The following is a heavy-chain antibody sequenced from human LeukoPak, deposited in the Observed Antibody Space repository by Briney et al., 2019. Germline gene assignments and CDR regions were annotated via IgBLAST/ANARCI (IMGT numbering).Heavy chain of an antibody. D-gene: IGHD5-24*01. CDR1: GFTFSRTG. CDR2: IVVGSGNT. V-gene: IGHV1-58*01. CDR3: AAATKGAFDI. J-gene: IGHJ3*02. Sequence: SVKVSCKASGFTFSRTGLKWVRQARGQRPEWIGWIVVGSGNTTYAQKFQERLTITRDMSTSTAYMELSSLRPDDTAVYYCAAATKGAFDIWGQGTMVTVSS.